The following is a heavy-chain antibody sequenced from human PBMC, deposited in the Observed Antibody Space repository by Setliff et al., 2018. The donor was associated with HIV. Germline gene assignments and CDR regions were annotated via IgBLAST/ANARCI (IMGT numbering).Heavy chain of an antibody. CDR3: ARLGRAIDDGGSSVRLDF. CDR2: ISSTGTT. J-gene: IGHJ4*02. D-gene: IGHD2-15*01. Sequence: TLSLTCVVSDDSFTNYDWTWIRQSPGKALQWIGSISSTGTTNYSPSLRSRVTTSIETSNTRFSLWLRSVTASDTATYYCARLGRAIDDGGSSVRLDFWGQGVLVTVSS. V-gene: IGHV4-4*08. CDR1: DDSFTNYD.